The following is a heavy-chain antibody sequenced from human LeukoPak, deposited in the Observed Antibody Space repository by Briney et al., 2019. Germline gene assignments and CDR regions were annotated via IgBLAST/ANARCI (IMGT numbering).Heavy chain of an antibody. D-gene: IGHD3-10*01. J-gene: IGHJ4*02. V-gene: IGHV3-30*18. CDR3: GKDGYYSSGTYLDS. CDR1: GFTFSSYA. CDR2: LSKDGTNK. Sequence: GGSLRLSCAASGFTFSSYAMHWVRQAPGKGLQWVAVLSKDGTNKYYADSVKGRFTISRDNSKNTLYLQMNSLRTEDTAVYYCGKDGYYSSGTYLDSWGQGTLVTVSS.